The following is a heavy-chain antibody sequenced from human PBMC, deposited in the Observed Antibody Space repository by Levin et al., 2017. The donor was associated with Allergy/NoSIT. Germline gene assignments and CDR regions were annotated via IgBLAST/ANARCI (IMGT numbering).Heavy chain of an antibody. V-gene: IGHV3-30-3*01. J-gene: IGHJ4*02. CDR2: ISYDGSNK. D-gene: IGHD3-10*01. CDR1: GFTFSSYA. Sequence: GGSLRLSCEASGFTFSSYAVHWVRQAPGKGLEWVAVISYDGSNKYYADSVKGRFTISRDNSKNALYLQMNSLRAEDTAVYYCARERSGLWFGQLSGYYFDYWGQGTLVTVSS. CDR3: ARERSGLWFGQLSGYYFDY.